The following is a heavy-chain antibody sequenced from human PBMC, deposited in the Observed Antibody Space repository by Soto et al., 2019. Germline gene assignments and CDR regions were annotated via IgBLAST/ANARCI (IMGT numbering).Heavy chain of an antibody. J-gene: IGHJ4*02. V-gene: IGHV3-23*01. D-gene: IGHD3-22*01. CDR3: VKWHTSNFDSLPFTGFDF. CDR1: GFTFSSYE. CDR2: MSGDGRT. Sequence: GGSLRLSCAASGFTFSSYEMNWVRQAPGKGLEWVSVMSGDGRTRYALSVTGRFTISRDNSKNTLYLQMRSLRAEDAAAYYCVKWHTSNFDSLPFTGFDFWGQGTQVTVSS.